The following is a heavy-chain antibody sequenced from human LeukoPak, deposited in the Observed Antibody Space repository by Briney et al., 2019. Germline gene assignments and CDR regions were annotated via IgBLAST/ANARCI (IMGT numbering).Heavy chain of an antibody. CDR1: GGAISSYY. V-gene: IGHV4-59*01. D-gene: IGHD2-21*02. CDR3: ARDRGGYCGGDCYSVFDY. J-gene: IGHJ4*02. CDR2: IYYSGST. Sequence: SETLSLTFTVSGGAISSYYWSWIRQPPGKELEWIGYIYYSGSTNYNPSLKSRVTISVDTSKNQFSLKLNSVTAADTAVYYCARDRGGYCGGDCYSVFDYWGQGFLVAVSS.